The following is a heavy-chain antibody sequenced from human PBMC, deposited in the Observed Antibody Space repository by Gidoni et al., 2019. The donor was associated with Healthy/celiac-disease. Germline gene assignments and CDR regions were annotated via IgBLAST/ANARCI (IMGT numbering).Heavy chain of an antibody. CDR1: GFTFTRYA. J-gene: IGHJ4*02. CDR3: AKVIDGGHIAAAGEIDY. Sequence: EVQLLESGGGLVQPGGSLRLACAASGFTFTRYAMSWVRQAPGKGVEWVSAISGSGGSTYYADSVKGRFTISRDNSKNTLYLQMNSLRAEDTAVYYCAKVIDGGHIAAAGEIDYWGQGTLVTVSS. CDR2: ISGSGGST. V-gene: IGHV3-23*01. D-gene: IGHD6-13*01.